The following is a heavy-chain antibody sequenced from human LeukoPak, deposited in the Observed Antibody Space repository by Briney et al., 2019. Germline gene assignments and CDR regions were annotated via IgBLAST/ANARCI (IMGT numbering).Heavy chain of an antibody. Sequence: PSETLSLTCTVSGYSISSGYYWGWIRQPPGKGLEWIGSIYHSGSTYYNPSLKSRVTISVDTSKNQFSLKLSSVTAADTAVYYCARALRYFDWLSPEGYWGQGTLVTVSS. CDR1: GYSISSGYY. J-gene: IGHJ4*02. V-gene: IGHV4-38-2*02. CDR3: ARALRYFDWLSPEGY. D-gene: IGHD3-9*01. CDR2: IYHSGST.